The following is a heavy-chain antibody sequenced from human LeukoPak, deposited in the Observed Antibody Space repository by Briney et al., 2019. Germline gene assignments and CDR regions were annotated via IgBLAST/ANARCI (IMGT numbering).Heavy chain of an antibody. Sequence: TSETLSLTCAVYGGSFSGYYWSWIRQPPGKGLEWIGEINHSGSTNYNPSLKSRVTISVDTSKNQFSLKLSSVTAADTAVYYCARGSQQLSPTKFDYWGQGTLVTVSS. V-gene: IGHV4-34*01. J-gene: IGHJ4*02. CDR3: ARGSQQLSPTKFDY. CDR2: INHSGST. D-gene: IGHD6-13*01. CDR1: GGSFSGYY.